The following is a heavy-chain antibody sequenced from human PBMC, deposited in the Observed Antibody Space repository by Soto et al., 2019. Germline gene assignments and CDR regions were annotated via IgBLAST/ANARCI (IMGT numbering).Heavy chain of an antibody. J-gene: IGHJ4*02. CDR2: ISSDGSNK. D-gene: IGHD3-3*01. Sequence: QMQLAESGGGVVQPGRSLKLSCVASGFTFRNYATHWVRQAPGKGLEWVAVISSDGSNKYYADSVKGRFTISRDNSKHTLSLQMDSLRPEDTAVYYRATLFYNWGQGTLVTVSS. V-gene: IGHV3-30-3*01. CDR3: ATLFYN. CDR1: GFTFRNYA.